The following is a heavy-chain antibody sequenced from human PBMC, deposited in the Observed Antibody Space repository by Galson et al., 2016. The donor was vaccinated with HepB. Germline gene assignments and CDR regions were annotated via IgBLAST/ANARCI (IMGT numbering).Heavy chain of an antibody. J-gene: IGHJ4*02. CDR1: GFTFSSYG. V-gene: IGHV3-30*18. Sequence: SLRLSCAASGFTFSSYGMHWVRQAPGKGLEWVAVISYDGNNKNYADSVTGRFTISGDRSNNTLFLQMNGLRTEDTAVYYCAKERAVIAADPSLDSWGQGAPVTDSS. CDR3: AKERAVIAADPSLDS. D-gene: IGHD2-15*01. CDR2: ISYDGNNK.